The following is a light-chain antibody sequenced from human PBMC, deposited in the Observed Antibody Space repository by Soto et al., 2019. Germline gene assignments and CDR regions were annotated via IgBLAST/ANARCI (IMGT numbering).Light chain of an antibody. V-gene: IGKV3-11*01. J-gene: IGKJ5*01. CDR1: QSVSTF. CDR2: NAS. CDR3: QQRGDWPPIT. Sequence: EIGLSQSPATLSLSPGERAILSCRASQSVSTFLAWFQQKPGQPPRPLIYNASNRTTGIPARFSGSGSGTDFTLTISSLEPEDFAVYYCQQRGDWPPITFGQGTRLEIK.